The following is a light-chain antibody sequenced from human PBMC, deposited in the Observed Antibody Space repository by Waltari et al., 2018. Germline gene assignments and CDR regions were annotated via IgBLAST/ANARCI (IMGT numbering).Light chain of an antibody. J-gene: IGLJ1*01. V-gene: IGLV3-19*01. CDR2: GKN. CDR3: NSRDSSGHPFV. Sequence: SSELTQDPAVSVAVGQTVWITCQGDSLRAYYANWYHQKPGPAPRLVMYGKNNRPSGIQDRFPGADSGDTASLTITGAQAEDEGAYYWNSRDSSGHPFVFGTGTKLTVL. CDR1: SLRAYY.